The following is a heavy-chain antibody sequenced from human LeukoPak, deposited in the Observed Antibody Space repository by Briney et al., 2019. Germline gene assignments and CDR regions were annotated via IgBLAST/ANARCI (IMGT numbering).Heavy chain of an antibody. J-gene: IGHJ4*02. Sequence: ASVKVSCKASGSTFTGYYMHWVRQAPGQGLEWMGWINPNSGGTNSAQKSQGRVTMTRDTSISTAYMELSRLRSHHTAVYYCARLMRDGYNPPYFDYWGQGTLVTVSS. CDR3: ARLMRDGYNPPYFDY. V-gene: IGHV1-2*02. D-gene: IGHD5-24*01. CDR1: GSTFTGYY. CDR2: INPNSGGT.